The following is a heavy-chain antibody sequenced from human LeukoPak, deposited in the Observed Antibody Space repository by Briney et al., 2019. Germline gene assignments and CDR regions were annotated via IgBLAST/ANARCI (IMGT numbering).Heavy chain of an antibody. V-gene: IGHV4-61*02. D-gene: IGHD6-13*01. CDR3: ARVSSSWYQDWYFDL. CDR1: GGSISSSNYY. Sequence: PSETLSLTCTVSGGSISSSNYYWNWIRQPAGKGLEWIGRIDTSGNTNYKPSLKSRVTMSVDTSKNQFSLKLSSVTAADTAVYYCARVSSSWYQDWYFDLWGRGTLVTVSS. CDR2: IDTSGNT. J-gene: IGHJ2*01.